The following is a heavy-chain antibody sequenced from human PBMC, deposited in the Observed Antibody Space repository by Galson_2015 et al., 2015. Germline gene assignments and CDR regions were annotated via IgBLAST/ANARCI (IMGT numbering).Heavy chain of an antibody. Sequence: SVKVSCKASGGTFSSYAISWVRQAPGQGLEWMGGIIPIFGTANYAQKFQGRVTITADESTSTAYMELSSLRSEDTAVYYCAREIDPTCSSTSCYLPIYYYYGMDVWGQGTTVTVSS. CDR2: IIPIFGTA. J-gene: IGHJ6*02. CDR1: GGTFSSYA. V-gene: IGHV1-69*13. D-gene: IGHD2-2*01. CDR3: AREIDPTCSSTSCYLPIYYYYGMDV.